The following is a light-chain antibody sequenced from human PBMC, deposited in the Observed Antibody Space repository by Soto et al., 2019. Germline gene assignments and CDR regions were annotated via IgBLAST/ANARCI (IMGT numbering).Light chain of an antibody. CDR2: GAS. CDR1: QSVSSK. V-gene: IGKV3-15*01. CDR3: QQYNNWPPIT. Sequence: EIVMTQSPATLSVSPGERATLSCRASQSVSSKLAWYQQKPGQAPRLLIYGASTRATGIPARFSGSGSGTECPLTISRRQSEDFAVYYCQQYNNWPPITFGQGTRLEI. J-gene: IGKJ5*01.